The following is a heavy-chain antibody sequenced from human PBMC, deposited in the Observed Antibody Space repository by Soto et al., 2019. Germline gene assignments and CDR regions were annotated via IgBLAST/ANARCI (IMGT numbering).Heavy chain of an antibody. J-gene: IGHJ6*03. CDR3: ARGPPRYGYYYYYYMDV. Sequence: ASVKVSCKASGYTFTSYGISWVRQAPGQGLEWMGWISAYNGNTNYAQKLQGRVTMTTDTSTSTAYMELRSLRSDDTAVYYCARGPPRYGYYYYYYMDVWGKGTTVTVSS. D-gene: IGHD5-18*01. V-gene: IGHV1-18*01. CDR1: GYTFTSYG. CDR2: ISAYNGNT.